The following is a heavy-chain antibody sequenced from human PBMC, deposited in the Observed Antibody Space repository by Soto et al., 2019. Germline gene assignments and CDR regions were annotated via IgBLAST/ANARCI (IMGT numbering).Heavy chain of an antibody. V-gene: IGHV4-59*01. CDR2: IYYSGST. Sequence: SETLSLTCTVSGGSISSYYWSWIRQPPGKGLVWIGYIYYSGSTNYNPSLKSRVTISVDTSKNQFSLKLSSVTAADTAVYYCARGLLLGTLDYWGQGTLVTVSS. J-gene: IGHJ4*02. CDR3: ARGLLLGTLDY. D-gene: IGHD1-7*01. CDR1: GGSISSYY.